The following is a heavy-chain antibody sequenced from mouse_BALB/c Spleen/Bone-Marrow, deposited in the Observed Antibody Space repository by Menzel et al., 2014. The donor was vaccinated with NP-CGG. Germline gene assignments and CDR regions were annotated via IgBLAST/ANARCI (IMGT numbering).Heavy chain of an antibody. CDR2: INPSSGYT. CDR3: TRRAAYYFDY. J-gene: IGHJ2*01. V-gene: IGHV1-4*01. D-gene: IGHD3-3*01. CDR1: GYTFTSYP. Sequence: QVQLQQPGAELARPGASVWMSCKASGYTFTSYPMNWVKQRPGQGLEWIGYINPSSGYTNYNQKFKDEATLTADKSSSTAYMQLSSLTSEDSAVYYCTRRAAYYFDYWGQGTTLTVSS.